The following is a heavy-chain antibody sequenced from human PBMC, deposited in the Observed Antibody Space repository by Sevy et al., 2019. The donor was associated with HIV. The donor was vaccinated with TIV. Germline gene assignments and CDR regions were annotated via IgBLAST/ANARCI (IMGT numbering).Heavy chain of an antibody. J-gene: IGHJ4*02. CDR2: FDPEDGET. CDR3: ATTKDCCESSGCPFDY. V-gene: IGHV1-24*01. D-gene: IGHD3-22*01. Sequence: ASVKVSCKVSGYTLTKLSMHWVRQAPGKGLEWMGSFDPEDGETLYAQSLQGRITMTEDTSTDTAYMELNSLRSEDTAVYYCATTKDCCESSGCPFDYWGQGTLVTVSS. CDR1: GYTLTKLS.